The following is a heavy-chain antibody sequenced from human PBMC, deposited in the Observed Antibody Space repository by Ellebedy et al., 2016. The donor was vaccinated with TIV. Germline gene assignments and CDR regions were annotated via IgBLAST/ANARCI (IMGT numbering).Heavy chain of an antibody. CDR3: ARLAMTGLGDC. V-gene: IGHV5-51*01. CDR1: GYTFTNYW. J-gene: IGHJ4*02. Sequence: PGGSLRLSCKGSGYTFTNYWIAWVRQMPGLGPEFMGTVYPGDSDTKYSPSFQGQITISADKSINTAYLQWSSLKTSETAIYYCARLAMTGLGDCWGQGTLVTVSS. D-gene: IGHD3-9*01. CDR2: VYPGDSDT.